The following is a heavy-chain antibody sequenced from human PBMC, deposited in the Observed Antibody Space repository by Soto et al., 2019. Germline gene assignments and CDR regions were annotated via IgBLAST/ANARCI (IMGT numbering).Heavy chain of an antibody. CDR3: ATNYGSVSTHFDS. J-gene: IGHJ4*02. D-gene: IGHD3-10*01. Sequence: QVQLVQSGAEVRKPGSSVKVSCTASGDTFNFYTISWVRQAPGQGLEWMGRVIPMLRMSNYAQKFQGRVTISADNSTSTAYMELSSRRSDDTAVYYCATNYGSVSTHFDSWGKGTLVTVSS. CDR2: VIPMLRMS. CDR1: GDTFNFYT. V-gene: IGHV1-69*02.